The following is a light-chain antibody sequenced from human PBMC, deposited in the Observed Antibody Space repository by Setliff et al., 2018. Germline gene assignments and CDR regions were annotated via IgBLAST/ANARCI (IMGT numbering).Light chain of an antibody. CDR3: SSYAGFNNFV. CDR2: AVS. V-gene: IGLV2-8*01. CDR1: SSDVDAYDL. J-gene: IGLJ1*01. Sequence: QSALTQPASVSGSPGQSITIPCSGTSSDVDAYDLVSWYQQHPGRAPRLMIYAVSTRPPGVPDRFSGSKSGNTASLTVSGLQAEDEADYYCSSYAGFNNFVFGTGTKSPS.